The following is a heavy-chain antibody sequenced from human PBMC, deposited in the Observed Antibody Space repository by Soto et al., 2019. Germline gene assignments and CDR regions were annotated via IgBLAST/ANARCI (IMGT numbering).Heavy chain of an antibody. J-gene: IGHJ6*03. CDR2: ISGNGGST. Sequence: EVQLLESGGGLVHPGGSLRLSCTTSGLTFSDFSMTWVRQAPGKRLEWVSSISGNGGSTYYAESVKGRFTISRDNSENKVSLQMNTLRGEDTAIYYCAKGSTYYYYNMEAWGKGTTVVVSS. D-gene: IGHD3-10*01. CDR3: AKGSTYYYYNMEA. V-gene: IGHV3-23*01. CDR1: GLTFSDFS.